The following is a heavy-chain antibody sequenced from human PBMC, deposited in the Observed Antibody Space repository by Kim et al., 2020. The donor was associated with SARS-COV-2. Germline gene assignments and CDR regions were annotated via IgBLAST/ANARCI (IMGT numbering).Heavy chain of an antibody. CDR1: GFTFDNYA. Sequence: GGSLRLSCEASGFTFDNYARHWVRQPPGKPLEWVALITKNAGSKILADPVKGRFIISRDNRKNSLYRQMNSLSTEDTALYYCVKCAQWLLQSPWGQGTLVIVSS. CDR3: VKCAQWLLQSP. V-gene: IGHV3-43*02. D-gene: IGHD6-19*01. J-gene: IGHJ5*02. CDR2: ITKNAGSK.